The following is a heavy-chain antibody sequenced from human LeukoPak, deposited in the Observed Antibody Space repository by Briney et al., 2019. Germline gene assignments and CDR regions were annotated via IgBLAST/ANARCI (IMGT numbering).Heavy chain of an antibody. J-gene: IGHJ6*03. CDR2: INPSGGST. D-gene: IGHD3-10*01. CDR3: AGSMVRGVIGYMDV. Sequence: ASVKVSYKTSGYSFTKYYIHWVRQAPGQGREGMGMINPSGGSTNYAQTFQGRVTMTRDMSTSTVYMELSSLRSEDTAVYYCAGSMVRGVIGYMDVWGKGTTVTVSS. CDR1: GYSFTKYY. V-gene: IGHV1-46*01.